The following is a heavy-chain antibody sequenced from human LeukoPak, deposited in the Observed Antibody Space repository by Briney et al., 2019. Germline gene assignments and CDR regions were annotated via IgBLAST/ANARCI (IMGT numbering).Heavy chain of an antibody. J-gene: IGHJ5*02. CDR3: ARMDYYGSGTYHSWFDP. V-gene: IGHV4-61*02. Sequence: SETLSLTCTVSGDSISTGGYFWSWIRQPAGKGLEWIGRIYAGGKTNYNPSLRSRVTISVDTSRNQFTLKLNSVTAADTAVYYCARMDYYGSGTYHSWFDPWGQGTLVTVSS. CDR2: IYAGGKT. D-gene: IGHD3-10*01. CDR1: GDSISTGGYF.